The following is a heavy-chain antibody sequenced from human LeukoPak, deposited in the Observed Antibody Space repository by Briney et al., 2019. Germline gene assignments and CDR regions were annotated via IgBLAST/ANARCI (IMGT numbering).Heavy chain of an antibody. J-gene: IGHJ4*02. CDR1: GGSFSGYY. CDR2: INHSGST. D-gene: IGHD1-26*01. Sequence: KASETLSLTCAVYGGSFSGYYWSWIPQPPGKGLEWIGEINHSGSTNYNPSLKSRVTISVDTSKNQFSLKLSSVTAADTAVYYCARGRGDLIVGTTTTYFDYWGQGTLVTVSS. V-gene: IGHV4-34*01. CDR3: ARGRGDLIVGTTTTYFDY.